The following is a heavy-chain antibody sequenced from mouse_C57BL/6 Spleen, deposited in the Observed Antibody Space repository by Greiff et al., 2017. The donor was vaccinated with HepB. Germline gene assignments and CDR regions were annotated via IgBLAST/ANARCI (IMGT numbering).Heavy chain of an antibody. V-gene: IGHV3-6*01. CDR1: GYSITSGYY. CDR3: ARRLGNYAMDY. J-gene: IGHJ4*01. CDR2: ISYDGSN. D-gene: IGHD4-1*01. Sequence: EVQLQQSGPGLVKPSQSLSLTCSVTGYSITSGYYWNWIRQFPGNKLEWMGYISYDGSNNYNPSLKNRISITRDTSKNQFFLKLNSVTTEDTATYYCARRLGNYAMDYWGQGTSVTVSS.